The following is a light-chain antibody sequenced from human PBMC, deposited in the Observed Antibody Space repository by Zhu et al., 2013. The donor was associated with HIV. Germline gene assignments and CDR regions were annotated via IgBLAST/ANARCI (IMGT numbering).Light chain of an antibody. CDR2: GAS. CDR1: QDISKS. J-gene: IGKJ4*01. CDR3: QQYDILPRA. Sequence: DIQMTQSPPSLSASVGDRVTITCQASQDISKSLNWFQQKPQKAPKVLIYGASNLERGVPSRFSGSGSGTHFTFTITSLQPEDGVTYYCQQYDILPRAFGGGTKVEIK. V-gene: IGKV1-33*01.